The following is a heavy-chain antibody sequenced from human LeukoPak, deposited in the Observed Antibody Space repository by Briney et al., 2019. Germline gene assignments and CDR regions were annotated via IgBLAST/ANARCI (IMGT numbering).Heavy chain of an antibody. Sequence: GGSLRLSCAASGFTFSSYWMSWFRQAPGKGLEWVANIKQDGSEKYYVDSVKGRFTISRDNAKNSLYLQMNSLRAEDTAVYYCARESSSSLIDYWGQGTLVTVSS. CDR3: ARESSSSLIDY. D-gene: IGHD6-13*01. CDR1: GFTFSSYW. CDR2: IKQDGSEK. J-gene: IGHJ4*02. V-gene: IGHV3-7*01.